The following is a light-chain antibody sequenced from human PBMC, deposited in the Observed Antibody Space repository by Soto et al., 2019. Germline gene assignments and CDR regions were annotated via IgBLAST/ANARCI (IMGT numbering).Light chain of an antibody. Sequence: AIRMTQSPSSLSASTGDRVTITCRASQGISSYLAWYQQKPGKAPKLLIYAASTLRSGVPSRFSGSGSGTDFTLTISCLQSEDFATYYCQQYYSYPPIFGPGTKVDIK. CDR1: QGISSY. CDR3: QQYYSYPPI. J-gene: IGKJ3*01. CDR2: AAS. V-gene: IGKV1-8*01.